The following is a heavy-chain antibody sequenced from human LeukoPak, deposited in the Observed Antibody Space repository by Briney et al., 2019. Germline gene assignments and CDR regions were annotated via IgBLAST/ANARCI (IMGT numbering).Heavy chain of an antibody. CDR2: MNPNSGNT. CDR3: ARDNEAYGNVPDDY. Sequence: GASVRVSCKASGYTFTIYDINWVRQATGQGLEWMGWMNPNSGNTGYAQKFQGRVTMTRDTSISTAYMELNRLRSDDTAVYYCARDNEAYGNVPDDYWGQGTLVTVSS. J-gene: IGHJ4*02. D-gene: IGHD3-10*01. CDR1: GYTFTIYD. V-gene: IGHV1-8*02.